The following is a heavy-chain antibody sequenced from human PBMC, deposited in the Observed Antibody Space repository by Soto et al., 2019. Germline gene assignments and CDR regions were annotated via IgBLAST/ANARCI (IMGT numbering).Heavy chain of an antibody. Sequence: QVQLQESGPGLVKPSGTLSLPCAVSGGSISSSNWWSWVRPPPGKGLEWIGEIYHSGSTNYNPSLKSRVTISVDKSKNQFALKLSSGTAADTAVYYCARAAMGGSSWPFDYWGQGTLVTVAS. CDR3: ARAAMGGSSWPFDY. CDR1: GGSISSSNW. V-gene: IGHV4-4*02. J-gene: IGHJ4*02. D-gene: IGHD6-13*01. CDR2: IYHSGST.